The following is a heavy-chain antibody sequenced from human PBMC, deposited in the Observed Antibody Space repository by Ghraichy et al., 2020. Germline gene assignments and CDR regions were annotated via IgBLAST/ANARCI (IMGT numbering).Heavy chain of an antibody. D-gene: IGHD3-3*01. Sequence: ASVKVSCKASGYTFTSYDINWVRQAPGQGLEWMGWINPNSGGTNYAQKFQGRVTMTRDTSISTAYMELSRLRSDDTAVYYCARALASQTYYDFWSGYPGGNWFDPWGQGTLVTVSS. J-gene: IGHJ5*02. CDR3: ARALASQTYYDFWSGYPGGNWFDP. V-gene: IGHV1-2*02. CDR2: INPNSGGT. CDR1: GYTFTSYD.